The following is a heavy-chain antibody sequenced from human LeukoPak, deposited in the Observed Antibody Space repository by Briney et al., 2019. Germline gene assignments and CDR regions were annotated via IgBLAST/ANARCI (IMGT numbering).Heavy chain of an antibody. CDR3: ARGLKRRITIFGVVMSPSYYYMDV. V-gene: IGHV4-34*01. CDR2: INNSGST. D-gene: IGHD3-3*01. Sequence: PSETLSLTCAVYGGSFSGYYWSWIRHPPGKGLEWIGEINNSGSTNYNPSLKSRVTISVDTSKSQFSLKLSSVTAADTAVYYCARGLKRRITIFGVVMSPSYYYMDVWGKGTTVTVSS. J-gene: IGHJ6*03. CDR1: GGSFSGYY.